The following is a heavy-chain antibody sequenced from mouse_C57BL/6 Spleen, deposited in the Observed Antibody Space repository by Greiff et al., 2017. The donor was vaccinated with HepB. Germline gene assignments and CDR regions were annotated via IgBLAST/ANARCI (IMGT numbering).Heavy chain of an antibody. J-gene: IGHJ2*01. Sequence: QVQLQQPGAELVKPGASVKLSCKASGYTFTSYWMQWVKQRPGQALEWIGEIDPSDSYTNYNQKFKGKATLTVDTSSSTAYMQLSSLTSEDSAVYYCARRGYDYHDTPFDYWGQGTTLTVSS. CDR2: IDPSDSYT. V-gene: IGHV1-50*01. D-gene: IGHD2-4*01. CDR1: GYTFTSYW. CDR3: ARRGYDYHDTPFDY.